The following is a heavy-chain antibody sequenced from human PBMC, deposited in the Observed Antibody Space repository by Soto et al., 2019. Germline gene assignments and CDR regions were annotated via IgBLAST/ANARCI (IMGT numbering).Heavy chain of an antibody. CDR1: GYTFTGYY. Sequence: ASVKVSCKASGYTFTGYYMHWVRQAPGQGLEWMGWINPNSGGTNYAQKFQGRVTMTTDTSTSTAYTELRSLRSDDTAVYYCATLGYCSGGSCYSTPYFDYWGQGTLVTVSS. V-gene: IGHV1-2*02. J-gene: IGHJ4*02. CDR3: ATLGYCSGGSCYSTPYFDY. D-gene: IGHD2-15*01. CDR2: INPNSGGT.